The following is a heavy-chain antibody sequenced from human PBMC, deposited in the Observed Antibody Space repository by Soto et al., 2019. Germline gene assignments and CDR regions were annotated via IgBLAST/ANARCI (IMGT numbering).Heavy chain of an antibody. D-gene: IGHD3-10*01. CDR3: ATDEYFGSEIDFYYYAMDV. J-gene: IGHJ6*02. CDR2: IYYNGST. V-gene: IGHV4-31*03. CDR1: GASISIGVYF. Sequence: PSETLSLTCTVSGASISIGVYFRSWIRQHPGKGLEWIGHIYYNGSTYYNPSLKSRLTISVDTSKNEFSLRLTSVTAADTAVYFCATDEYFGSEIDFYYYAMDVWGQGTTVTVSS.